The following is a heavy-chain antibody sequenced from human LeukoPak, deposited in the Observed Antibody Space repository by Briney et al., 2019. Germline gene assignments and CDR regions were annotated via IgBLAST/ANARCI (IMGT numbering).Heavy chain of an antibody. CDR2: ISSSGSTI. V-gene: IGHV3-11*01. J-gene: IGHJ6*03. Sequence: GGSLRLSCAASGFTFSDYYMSWIRQAPGKGLEWVSYISSSGSTIYYADSVKGRFTISRDNAKNSLYLQMNSLRTEDTALYYCAKDSVLRYFDWLPSDYMDVWGKGTTVTVSS. D-gene: IGHD3-9*01. CDR1: GFTFSDYY. CDR3: AKDSVLRYFDWLPSDYMDV.